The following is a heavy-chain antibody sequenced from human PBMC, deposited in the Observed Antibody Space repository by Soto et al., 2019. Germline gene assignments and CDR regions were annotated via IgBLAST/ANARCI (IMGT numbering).Heavy chain of an antibody. J-gene: IGHJ6*02. D-gene: IGHD2-15*01. CDR1: GFTFNRFA. V-gene: IGHV3-23*01. CDR3: AKLGYCRGGPCYLSYYKGLNV. CDR2: IGASGDNT. Sequence: EVQLLESGGGLVQPGGSLRLSCAASGFTFNRFAMTWVRQAPGKGLEWDSTIGASGDNTFYADSVKGRFTISRDNSGDKLFLKRNRLRAEDTALYYCAKLGYCRGGPCYLSYYKGLNVGGQGTPVTVSS.